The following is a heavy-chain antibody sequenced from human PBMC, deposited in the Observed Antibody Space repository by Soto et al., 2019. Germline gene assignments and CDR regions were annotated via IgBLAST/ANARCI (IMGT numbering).Heavy chain of an antibody. CDR1: GGSSSSTTYY. J-gene: IGHJ4*02. Sequence: QLLLQESGPGLVKPSETLSLTCTVSGGSSSSTTYYWGWIRQSPGKGLEWIGNIYSGGNTYYNPSLESRVTISVDTSKSHLSLQLISVTAADTAVYYCAGQSYESRGYFYADWGQGTLVTVSS. CDR2: IYSGGNT. D-gene: IGHD3-22*01. V-gene: IGHV4-39*01. CDR3: AGQSYESRGYFYAD.